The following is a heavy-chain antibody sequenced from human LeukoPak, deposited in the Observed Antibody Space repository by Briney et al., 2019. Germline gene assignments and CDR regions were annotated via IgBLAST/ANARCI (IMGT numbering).Heavy chain of an antibody. Sequence: GGSLRLSCAASGFIFSNYAMHWVRQAPGKGLEWLIFISYDGSNKYYADSVKGRFTISRDNSKNTLYLQMNSLRAEDTAVYYCARDTYGSNYWGQGTLVTVSS. CDR2: ISYDGSNK. V-gene: IGHV3-30*04. D-gene: IGHD3-10*01. J-gene: IGHJ4*02. CDR3: ARDTYGSNY. CDR1: GFIFSNYA.